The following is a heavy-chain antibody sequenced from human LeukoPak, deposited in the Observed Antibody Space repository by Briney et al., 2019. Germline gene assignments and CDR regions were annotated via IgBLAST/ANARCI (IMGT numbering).Heavy chain of an antibody. CDR1: GGSISSYC. V-gene: IGHV4-59*01. Sequence: SETLSLTCTVSGGSISSYCWSWIRQPPGEGLEWIGYIYYSGSTNYNPSLKSRVTISVDTSKNQFSLKLSSVTAADTAVYYCARSAGPPGDRYWYFDLWGRGTLVTVSS. CDR3: ARSAGPPGDRYWYFDL. D-gene: IGHD4-17*01. CDR2: IYYSGST. J-gene: IGHJ2*01.